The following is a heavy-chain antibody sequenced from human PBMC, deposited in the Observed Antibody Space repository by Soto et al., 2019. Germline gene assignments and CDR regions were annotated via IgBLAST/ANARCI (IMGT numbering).Heavy chain of an antibody. D-gene: IGHD4-4*01. Sequence: QVQVQQSGTGLVKPSQILALTCTVSGSSITAPDYYWSRIRQPPGKGLELIGTIYYNGETSYNPSLKSRLSMSIDTSKNKFARSLSFVTASDTAVYFCARGGRLQTLDYWGQVTMVAVSS. J-gene: IGHJ4*02. V-gene: IGHV4-30-4*01. CDR2: IYYNGET. CDR3: ARGGRLQTLDY. CDR1: GSSITAPDYY.